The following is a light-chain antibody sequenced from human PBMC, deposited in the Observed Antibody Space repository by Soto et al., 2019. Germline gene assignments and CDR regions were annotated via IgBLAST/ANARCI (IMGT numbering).Light chain of an antibody. Sequence: QSALTQPASVSGSPGQSITISCTGTSSDVGTYNSVSWYQQHPGKAPKLMIYDVDIRPSGVSNRFSGSKSGNTASLTISGLQAEDEADYYCSSYTRSNTVLFGGGTKLTVL. J-gene: IGLJ2*01. V-gene: IGLV2-14*01. CDR2: DVD. CDR3: SSYTRSNTVL. CDR1: SSDVGTYNS.